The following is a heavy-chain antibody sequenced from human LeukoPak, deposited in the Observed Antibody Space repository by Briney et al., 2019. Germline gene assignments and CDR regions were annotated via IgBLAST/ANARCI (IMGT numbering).Heavy chain of an antibody. CDR1: GLTFSSYG. V-gene: IGHV3-30*18. J-gene: IGHJ4*02. D-gene: IGHD3-10*01. Sequence: QAGGSLRLSCAASGLTFSSYGMHWVRQAPGKGLEWVALISLDGSDKYYADSVKGRFTISRDNSKNTLYLQMNSLRAQDTAVYFCADENYYGSGSYPDYWGQGTLVTVSS. CDR3: ADENYYGSGSYPDY. CDR2: ISLDGSDK.